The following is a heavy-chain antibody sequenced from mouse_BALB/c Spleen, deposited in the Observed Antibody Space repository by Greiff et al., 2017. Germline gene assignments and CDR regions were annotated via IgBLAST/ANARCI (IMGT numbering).Heavy chain of an antibody. CDR2: INPYNYGT. CDR1: GYTFTSYV. CDR3: ARYYYDSSLAY. J-gene: IGHJ3*01. V-gene: IGHV1-14*01. Sequence: VQPQESGPELVKPGASAKMSCKASGYTFTSYVMHWVKQKPGQGLEWIGYINPYNYGTKYNEKFKGKTTLPSDKSSSTAYMELSSLTSEDSAVYYCARYYYDSSLAYWGQGTLVTVSA. D-gene: IGHD1-1*01.